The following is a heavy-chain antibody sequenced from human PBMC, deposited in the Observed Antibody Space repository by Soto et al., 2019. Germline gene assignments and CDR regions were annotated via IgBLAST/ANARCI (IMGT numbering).Heavy chain of an antibody. CDR3: ARGSSGSYYGFFDY. CDR1: GYTFTSYA. J-gene: IGHJ4*02. CDR2: INAGNGNT. D-gene: IGHD1-26*01. V-gene: IGHV1-3*01. Sequence: SVKVSCKASGYTFTSYAMHWVRQAPGQRLEWMGWINAGNGNTKYSQKFQGRVTITRDTSASTAYMELSSLRSEDTAVYYCARGSSGSYYGFFDYWGQGTLVTVPQ.